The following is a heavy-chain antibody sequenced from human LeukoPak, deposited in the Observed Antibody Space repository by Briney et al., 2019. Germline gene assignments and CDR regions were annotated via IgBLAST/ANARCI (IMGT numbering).Heavy chain of an antibody. Sequence: TSQTLSLTCTVSGGSISSGGYCWSWIRQHPGKGLGWIGYIYYSGSTYYNPSLKSRVTISVDTSKNQFSLKLSSVTAAGTAVYYCARAILDYDILTGYYDYWGQGTLVTVSS. CDR3: ARAILDYDILTGYYDY. CDR1: GGSISSGGYC. V-gene: IGHV4-31*03. D-gene: IGHD3-9*01. J-gene: IGHJ4*02. CDR2: IYYSGST.